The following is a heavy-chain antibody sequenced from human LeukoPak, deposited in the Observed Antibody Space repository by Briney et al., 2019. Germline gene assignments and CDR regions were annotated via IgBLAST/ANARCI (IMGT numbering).Heavy chain of an antibody. Sequence: ASVKISCKASGGTFSSYAISWVRQAPGQGLEWMGRIIPILGIANYAQKFQGRVTITADKSTSTAYMELRSLRSDDTAVYYCARVDGIRQAFDYWGQGTLVTVSS. CDR2: IIPILGIA. D-gene: IGHD2-8*01. CDR3: ARVDGIRQAFDY. J-gene: IGHJ4*02. V-gene: IGHV1-69*04. CDR1: GGTFSSYA.